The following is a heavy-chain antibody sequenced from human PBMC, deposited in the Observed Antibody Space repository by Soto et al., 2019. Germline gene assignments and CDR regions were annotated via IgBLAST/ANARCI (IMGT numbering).Heavy chain of an antibody. V-gene: IGHV3-53*01. D-gene: IGHD2-2*01. CDR2: IYTGDTP. Sequence: GGSLRLSCAASRFTVGSSYVSWVRQAPGKGLEWVSVIYTGDTPFYADSVKGRFTISRDNSKNPLYLQMNSLRVEDTAVYYCTRDLMDVVPPADDLFDPWGQGILVTVSS. J-gene: IGHJ5*02. CDR3: TRDLMDVVPPADDLFDP. CDR1: RFTVGSSY.